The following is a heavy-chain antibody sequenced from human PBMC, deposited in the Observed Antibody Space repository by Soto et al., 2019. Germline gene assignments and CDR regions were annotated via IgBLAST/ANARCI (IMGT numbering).Heavy chain of an antibody. V-gene: IGHV3-23*01. CDR3: AKEGVLLWFGELLPRPFLDY. J-gene: IGHJ4*02. CDR1: GFTFSSYA. Sequence: GGSLRLSCAASGFTFSSYAMSWVRQAPGKGLEWVSAISGSGGSTYYADSVKGRFTISRDNSKNTLYLQMNSLRAEDTAVYYCAKEGVLLWFGELLPRPFLDYWGQGTLVTVSS. CDR2: ISGSGGST. D-gene: IGHD3-10*01.